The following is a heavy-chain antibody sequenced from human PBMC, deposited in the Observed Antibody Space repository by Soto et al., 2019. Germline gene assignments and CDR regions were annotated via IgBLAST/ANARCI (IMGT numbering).Heavy chain of an antibody. Sequence: GESLKISCKGSGYSFTSYWIGWVRQMPGKGLEWMGIIYPGDSDTRYSPSFQGQVTISADKSISTAYLQWSSLKASDTAMYYCARLPCSSTSCYPAFYYYYCGMDVWGQGTTVTVSS. V-gene: IGHV5-51*01. CDR3: ARLPCSSTSCYPAFYYYYCGMDV. J-gene: IGHJ6*02. CDR2: IYPGDSDT. CDR1: GYSFTSYW. D-gene: IGHD2-2*01.